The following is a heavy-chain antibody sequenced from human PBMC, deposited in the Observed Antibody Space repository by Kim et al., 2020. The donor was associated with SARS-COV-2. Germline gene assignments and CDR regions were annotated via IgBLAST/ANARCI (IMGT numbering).Heavy chain of an antibody. CDR3: ARSLRYFDYYYGMDV. D-gene: IGHD3-9*01. V-gene: IGHV1-8*01. J-gene: IGHJ6*02. Sequence: QKCRGRVTMTRNTSISTAYMELSSLRSEDTAVYYCARSLRYFDYYYGMDVWGQGTTVTVSS.